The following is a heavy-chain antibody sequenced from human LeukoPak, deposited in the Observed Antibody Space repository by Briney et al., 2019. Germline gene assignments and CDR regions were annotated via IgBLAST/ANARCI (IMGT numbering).Heavy chain of an antibody. D-gene: IGHD6-19*01. V-gene: IGHV3-74*01. CDR3: ARAGASGRYAAGWFDP. CDR2: INTDGRTT. CDR1: GFPFNNYW. Sequence: GGSLRLSCAASGFPFNNYWIYWVRQAPGKGLVWVSSINTDGRTTRYAASVQGRFTISRDNAKNTLYLQMNSLSGDDTAVYYCARAGASGRYAAGWFDPWGQGSLVTVPS. J-gene: IGHJ5*02.